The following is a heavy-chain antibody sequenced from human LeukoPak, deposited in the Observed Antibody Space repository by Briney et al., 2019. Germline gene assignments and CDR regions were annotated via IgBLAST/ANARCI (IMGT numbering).Heavy chain of an antibody. V-gene: IGHV3-15*01. D-gene: IGHD3-22*01. J-gene: IGHJ4*02. Sequence: GGSLRLSCAASEFTFSDAWMSWVRQAPGKGLEWVGRIKSKRDGGTPDYAAPVKGRFTISRDDSKDTLCLQMDSLKTEDTAVYYCAKAVVPVISQHYFDYWGQGTLVTVSS. CDR1: EFTFSDAW. CDR2: IKSKRDGGTP. CDR3: AKAVVPVISQHYFDY.